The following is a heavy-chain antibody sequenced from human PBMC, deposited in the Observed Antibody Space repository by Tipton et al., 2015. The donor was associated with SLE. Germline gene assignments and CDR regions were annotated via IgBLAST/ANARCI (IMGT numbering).Heavy chain of an antibody. V-gene: IGHV4-31*03. J-gene: IGHJ3*02. CDR2: TYYSGRT. CDR1: GGSISSGGYY. D-gene: IGHD6-13*01. Sequence: TLSLTCTFSGGSISSGGYYWSWIRQHPGKGLEWIGYTYYSGRTYYNPSLKSRVTRSVDTSKNQFSLNLSSVTAADTAVYYCARARQQLDAFDIWGQGTMVTASS. CDR3: ARARQQLDAFDI.